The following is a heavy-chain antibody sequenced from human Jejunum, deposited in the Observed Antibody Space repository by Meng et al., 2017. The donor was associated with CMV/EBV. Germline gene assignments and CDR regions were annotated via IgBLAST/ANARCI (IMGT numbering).Heavy chain of an antibody. V-gene: IGHV4-31*03. CDR2: IYYSGST. CDR3: ARVSSGWDYFDY. D-gene: IGHD6-19*01. CDR1: GGSVSSGGYY. J-gene: IGHJ4*02. Sequence: VPPQAAGPVLVKPSQARSLTGTAPGGSVSSGGYYWTWIRQHPGKGLEWFGHIYYSGSTFYNPSLKRRVIISIGTSKNQFSLNLRSVTAADTAVYYCARVSSGWDYFDYWGQGTLVTVSS.